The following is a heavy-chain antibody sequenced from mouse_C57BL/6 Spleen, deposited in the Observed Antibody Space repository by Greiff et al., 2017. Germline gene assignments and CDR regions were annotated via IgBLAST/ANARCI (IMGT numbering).Heavy chain of an antibody. CDR2: IWSGGST. Sequence: VKLVESGPGLVQPSQSLSITCTVSGFSLTSYGVHWVRQPPGKGLEWLGVIWSGGSTDYNAAFISRLSISKDNSKSQVFFKMNSLQADDTAIYYCANYYGSSYDYYAMDYWGQGTSVTVSS. CDR3: ANYYGSSYDYYAMDY. V-gene: IGHV2-4*01. CDR1: GFSLTSYG. D-gene: IGHD1-1*01. J-gene: IGHJ4*01.